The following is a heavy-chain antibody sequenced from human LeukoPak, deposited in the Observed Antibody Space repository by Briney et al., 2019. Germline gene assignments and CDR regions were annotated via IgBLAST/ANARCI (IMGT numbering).Heavy chain of an antibody. V-gene: IGHV4-34*01. CDR1: GGSFSGYY. Sequence: SETLSLTCAVYGGSFSGYYWSWIRQPLGKGLEWLGEIHHSGSTNYNPSLKSRVTISVDTSKNQFSLKLSSVTAADTAVYYCARGIKYTYESYYCDYWGQGTLVTVSS. J-gene: IGHJ4*02. CDR2: IHHSGST. CDR3: ARGIKYTYESYYCDY. D-gene: IGHD5-18*01.